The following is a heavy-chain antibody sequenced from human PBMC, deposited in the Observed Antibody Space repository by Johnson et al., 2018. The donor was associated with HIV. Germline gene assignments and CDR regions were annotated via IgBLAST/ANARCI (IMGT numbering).Heavy chain of an antibody. D-gene: IGHD3-10*01. J-gene: IGHJ3*02. CDR2: ISWNSDYI. Sequence: VQLVESGGGLVQTGRSLRLSCAVSGFTFDDYAMHWVRQAPGNGLEWVSGISWNSDYIGYADSVKGRFTISRDNAKNSLYLQMSSLTPEDTALYYCAKGTYYFASGRGSPFYIWGRGIMVIVSS. CDR1: GFTFDDYA. CDR3: AKGTYYFASGRGSPFYI. V-gene: IGHV3-9*01.